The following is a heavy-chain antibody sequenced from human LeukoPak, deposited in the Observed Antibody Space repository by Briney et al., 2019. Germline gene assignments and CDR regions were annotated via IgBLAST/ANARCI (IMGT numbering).Heavy chain of an antibody. CDR2: ISGSGGST. D-gene: IGHD3-22*01. CDR1: GFTLRSYA. V-gene: IGHV3-23*01. CDR3: AKDPYDSSGYYFPGAFDI. J-gene: IGHJ3*02. Sequence: GGSLRLSCAASGFTLRSYAMSWVRQAPGKGLEWVSAISGSGGSTYYADSVKGRFTISRDNSKNTLYLQMNSLRAEDTAVYYCAKDPYDSSGYYFPGAFDIWGQGTMVTVSS.